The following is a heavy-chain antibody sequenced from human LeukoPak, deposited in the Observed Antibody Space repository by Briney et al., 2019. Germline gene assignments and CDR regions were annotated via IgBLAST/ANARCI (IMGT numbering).Heavy chain of an antibody. CDR2: INHSGST. Sequence: PSETLSLTCTVSGGSISSSSYYWGWIRQPPGKGLEWIGEINHSGSTNYNPSLKSRVTISVDTSKNQFSLKLSSVTAADTAVYYCARHRKVEWLLRAVHWFDPWGQGTLVTVSS. D-gene: IGHD3-22*01. V-gene: IGHV4-39*01. CDR1: GGSISSSSYY. J-gene: IGHJ5*02. CDR3: ARHRKVEWLLRAVHWFDP.